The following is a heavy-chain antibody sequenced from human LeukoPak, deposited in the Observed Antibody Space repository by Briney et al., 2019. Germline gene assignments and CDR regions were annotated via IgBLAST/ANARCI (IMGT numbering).Heavy chain of an antibody. CDR2: ISSSGTI. CDR1: GFTFSSYE. J-gene: IGHJ4*02. D-gene: IGHD5-18*01. Sequence: QSGGSLRLSCAASGFTFSSYEMNWVRQAPGKGLEWVSYISSSGTIYYADSVKGRFTISRDNAKNSLYLQMNSLRAEDTAVYYCARHSEEYSYGGYFDYWGQGTLVTVSS. V-gene: IGHV3-48*03. CDR3: ARHSEEYSYGGYFDY.